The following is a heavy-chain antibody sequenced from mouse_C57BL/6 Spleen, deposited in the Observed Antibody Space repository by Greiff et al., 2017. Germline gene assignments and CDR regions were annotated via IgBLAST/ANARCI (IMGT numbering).Heavy chain of an antibody. CDR2: IWRGGST. CDR3: AKNSEVFCSSYGWFAY. CDR1: GFSLTSYG. Sequence: VQLQQSGPGLVQPSQSLSITCTVSGFSLTSYGVHWVRQSPGKGLEWLGVIWRGGSTDNNAAFMSRMSITKDNSKSQVFFKMNSLQADDTAIYYCAKNSEVFCSSYGWFAYWGQGTLVTVSA. V-gene: IGHV2-5*01. J-gene: IGHJ3*01. D-gene: IGHD1-1*01.